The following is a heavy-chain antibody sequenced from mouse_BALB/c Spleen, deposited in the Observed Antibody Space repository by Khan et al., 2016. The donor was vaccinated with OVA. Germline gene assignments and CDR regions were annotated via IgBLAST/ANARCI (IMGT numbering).Heavy chain of an antibody. J-gene: IGHJ4*01. V-gene: IGHV9-3-1*01. CDR1: GYTFTNYG. Sequence: QIQLVQSGPELKKPGETVKISCKASGYTFTNYGMNWVKQSPGKALKWMGWINTYTGEPTYADDFKGRFAFSLETSASTAYLQINNLTNEDTATYFCARHPYVSDTLDHWGQGTSVTISS. CDR2: INTYTGEP. D-gene: IGHD2-14*01. CDR3: ARHPYVSDTLDH.